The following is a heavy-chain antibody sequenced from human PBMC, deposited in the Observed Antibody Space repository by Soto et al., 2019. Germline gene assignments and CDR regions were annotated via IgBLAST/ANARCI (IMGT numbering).Heavy chain of an antibody. V-gene: IGHV3-21*01. CDR3: ARGTHYYDSIGYSHFFDF. CDR1: GFTFSDFA. D-gene: IGHD3-22*01. CDR2: ISSNGNYI. Sequence: GGSLRLSCRASGFTFSDFAMSWVRQAPGEGLEWVSSISSNGNYIYYADSVKGRFTISRDNADKSLYLQMNSLRGEDTAVYYCARGTHYYDSIGYSHFFDFWGQGTVVTVSS. J-gene: IGHJ4*02.